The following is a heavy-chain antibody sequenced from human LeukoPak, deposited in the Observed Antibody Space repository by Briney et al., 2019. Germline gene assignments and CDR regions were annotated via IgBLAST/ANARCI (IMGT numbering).Heavy chain of an antibody. CDR3: ARGRKHGVDAFDI. J-gene: IGHJ3*02. Sequence: ASVKVSCKASGYTFTSYDINWVRQATGQGVEWMGWMNPNSGNTGYAQKFQGRVTITRNTSISTAYMELSSLRSEDTAVYYCARGRKHGVDAFDIWGQGTMVTVSS. D-gene: IGHD4-17*01. V-gene: IGHV1-8*03. CDR1: GYTFTSYD. CDR2: MNPNSGNT.